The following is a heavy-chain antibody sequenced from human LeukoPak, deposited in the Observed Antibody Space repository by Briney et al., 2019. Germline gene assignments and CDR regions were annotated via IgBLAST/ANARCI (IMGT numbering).Heavy chain of an antibody. D-gene: IGHD6-6*01. Sequence: GGSLRLSCAASGFTFTTYDMNWVRQAPGKGLEWVSYISRNSGFIYYADSVKGRFTISRDNAKNSLYLQMNSLRGEDMAVYYCARDDVSIARASGMDVWGKGTTVTVSS. CDR2: ISRNSGFI. CDR1: GFTFTTYD. J-gene: IGHJ6*04. CDR3: ARDDVSIARASGMDV. V-gene: IGHV3-21*01.